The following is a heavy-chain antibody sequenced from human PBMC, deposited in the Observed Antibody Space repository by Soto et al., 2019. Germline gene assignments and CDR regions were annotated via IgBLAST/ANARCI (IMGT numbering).Heavy chain of an antibody. Sequence: SENLSLTCTVSGGSISSYYWSWIRQPPGKGLEWIGYIYYSGSTNYNPFLKSRVNISVDTSKNQFSLKLSSVTAADTAVYYCARVKPDYDFWSGYYTVPYFDYWGQGTLVTVSS. CDR2: IYYSGST. V-gene: IGHV4-59*01. D-gene: IGHD3-3*01. CDR1: GGSISSYY. CDR3: ARVKPDYDFWSGYYTVPYFDY. J-gene: IGHJ4*02.